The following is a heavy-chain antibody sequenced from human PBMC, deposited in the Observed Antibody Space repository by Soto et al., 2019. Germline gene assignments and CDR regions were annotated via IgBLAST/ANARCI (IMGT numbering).Heavy chain of an antibody. V-gene: IGHV3-74*01. CDR2: INSDGSRT. CDR3: ARVRVGSYNWFDP. D-gene: IGHD6-13*01. Sequence: EVQLVESGGGLVQPGGSLRLSCAVSGFSFSSYWMHWVRQAPGKGLEWVSRINSDGSRTYYADSVKGRFTISRDNAKNTLYLQMNSLRAEDTAVYYWARVRVGSYNWFDPWCQGTLVTVSS. CDR1: GFSFSSYW. J-gene: IGHJ5*02.